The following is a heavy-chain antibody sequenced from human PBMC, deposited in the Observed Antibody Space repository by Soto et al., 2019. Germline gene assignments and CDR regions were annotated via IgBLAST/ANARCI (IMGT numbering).Heavy chain of an antibody. V-gene: IGHV1-69*01. D-gene: IGHD3-9*01. J-gene: IGHJ5*02. Sequence: QVQLVQSGAEVKKPGSSVKVSCKASGGTFSSYAISWVRQAPGQGLEWMGGIIPIFGTANYAQKFQGRVTITADESTSTAYMGLSSLRSEDTAVYYCAIPKGDILTGYPRHFNWFDPWGQGTLVTVSS. CDR2: IIPIFGTA. CDR1: GGTFSSYA. CDR3: AIPKGDILTGYPRHFNWFDP.